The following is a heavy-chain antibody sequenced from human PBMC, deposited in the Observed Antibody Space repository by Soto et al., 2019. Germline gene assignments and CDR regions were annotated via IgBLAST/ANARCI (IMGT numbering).Heavy chain of an antibody. D-gene: IGHD6-6*01. V-gene: IGHV1-2*02. CDR2: INAHSGGT. CDR3: AKDLTRQLAYWLDP. J-gene: IGHJ5*02. Sequence: VKISCKASGFSFTGYYIHWLRQAPGQGLEWMGWINAHSGGTEYAQKFQGRVTLTRDTSIATAYLTLTSLTSDDTALYYCAKDLTRQLAYWLDPWGQGTQVTVSS. CDR1: GFSFTGYY.